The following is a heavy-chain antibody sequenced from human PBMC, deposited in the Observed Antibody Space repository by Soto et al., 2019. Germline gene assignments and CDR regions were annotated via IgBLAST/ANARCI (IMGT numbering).Heavy chain of an antibody. V-gene: IGHV4-59*01. CDR2: IYYSGST. CDR1: GGSISSYY. J-gene: IGHJ4*02. CDR3: ARDRIEAAGGYFDY. D-gene: IGHD6-13*01. Sequence: PSETLSLTCTVSGGSISSYYWSWIRQPPGKGLEWIGYIYYSGSTNYNPSLKSRVTISVDTSKNQFSLKLSSVTAADTAVYYCARDRIEAAGGYFDYWGQGTLVTVSS.